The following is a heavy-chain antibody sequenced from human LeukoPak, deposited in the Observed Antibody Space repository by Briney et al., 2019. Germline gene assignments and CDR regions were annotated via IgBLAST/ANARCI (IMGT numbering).Heavy chain of an antibody. V-gene: IGHV3-30*18. J-gene: IGHJ4*02. D-gene: IGHD5-18*01. Sequence: GGSLRLSCAASGFTFSSYGMHWVRQAPGKGLEWVAVISYDGSNKYYADSVKGRFTISRDNSKNTLYPQMNSLRAEDTAVYYCAKDLGAAMVIEGNFDYWGQGTLVTVSS. CDR1: GFTFSSYG. CDR2: ISYDGSNK. CDR3: AKDLGAAMVIEGNFDY.